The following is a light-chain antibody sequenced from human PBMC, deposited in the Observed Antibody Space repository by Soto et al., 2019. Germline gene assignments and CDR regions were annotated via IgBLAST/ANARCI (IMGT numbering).Light chain of an antibody. CDR2: GNS. CDR3: QSYDSSLNLYV. J-gene: IGLJ1*01. V-gene: IGLV1-40*01. CDR1: SSDIGAGYD. Sequence: QTVVTQPPSVSGAPGQRVTISCTGSSSDIGAGYDVHWYQQLPGTAPKLLIYGNSNRPSGVPDRFSGSKSGTSASLAITGLQADDEADYYGQSYDSSLNLYVFGTGTKLTVL.